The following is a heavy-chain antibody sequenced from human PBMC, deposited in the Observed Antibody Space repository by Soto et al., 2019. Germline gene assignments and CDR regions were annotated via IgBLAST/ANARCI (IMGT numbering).Heavy chain of an antibody. CDR1: GYSFTSYW. V-gene: IGHV5-10-1*01. Sequence: PGESLKISCKGSGYSFTSYWISWVRQMPGKGLEWMGRIDPSDSYTNYSPSFQGHVTISADKSISTAYLQWSSLKASDTAMYYCARPGKEIESCTNGVCLDYWGQGTPVTVSS. CDR2: IDPSDSYT. D-gene: IGHD2-8*01. J-gene: IGHJ4*02. CDR3: ARPGKEIESCTNGVCLDY.